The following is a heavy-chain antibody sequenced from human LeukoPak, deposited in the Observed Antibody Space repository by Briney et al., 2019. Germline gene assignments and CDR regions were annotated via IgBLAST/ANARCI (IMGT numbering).Heavy chain of an antibody. V-gene: IGHV4-39*01. CDR1: GGSISSSSYY. J-gene: IGHJ4*02. Sequence: SETLSLTCTASGGSISSSSYYWGWIRQPPGKGLEWIGSMYYSGSTYQNPSLKSRVTISVDTSKNQFSLKLSSVTAADTAVYYCARGSSSGWYYSDYWGQGTLVTVSS. CDR2: MYYSGST. D-gene: IGHD6-19*01. CDR3: ARGSSSGWYYSDY.